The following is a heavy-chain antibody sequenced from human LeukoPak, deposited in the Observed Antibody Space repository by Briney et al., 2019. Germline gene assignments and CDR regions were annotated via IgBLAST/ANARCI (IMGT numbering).Heavy chain of an antibody. V-gene: IGHV3-23*01. Sequence: GSLRLSCAASGFTFSSYAMTWVRQAPGKGLEWVSSISAGGYNTFYADSVRGRFTISRDKSKNTLYLQMNSLRAEDTAVYYCSKDAHISSSTGWGQGTLVTVSS. J-gene: IGHJ4*02. CDR2: ISAGGYNT. CDR1: GFTFSSYA. D-gene: IGHD6-13*01. CDR3: SKDAHISSSTG.